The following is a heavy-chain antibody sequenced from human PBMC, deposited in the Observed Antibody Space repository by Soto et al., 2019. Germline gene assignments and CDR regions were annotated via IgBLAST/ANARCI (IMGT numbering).Heavy chain of an antibody. J-gene: IGHJ5*02. Sequence: QVQPQESGPGLVKPSQTLSLTCTVSGGSISSGGYYWSWIRQHPGKGLEWIGYIYYSGSTYYNPSLKSRVTISVDTSKNQFSLKLSSVTAADTAVYYCARGAPQLVWFDPWGQGTLVTVSS. V-gene: IGHV4-31*03. CDR2: IYYSGST. CDR3: ARGAPQLVWFDP. CDR1: GGSISSGGYY.